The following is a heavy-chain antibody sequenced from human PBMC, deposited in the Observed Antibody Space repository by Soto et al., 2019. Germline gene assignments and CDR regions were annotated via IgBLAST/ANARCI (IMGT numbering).Heavy chain of an antibody. CDR2: IYSSGIT. CDR1: CDSISGYY. J-gene: IGHJ4*02. Sequence: SETLSLTCTVSCDSISGYYWTWIRQPAGKGLEWIGRIYSSGITNFNPSLKGRVTMSVDTPKNQFSLKVNSVTAADTAVYYCARIYDSSGYYEFDYWGQGTLVTVSS. D-gene: IGHD3-22*01. CDR3: ARIYDSSGYYEFDY. V-gene: IGHV4-4*07.